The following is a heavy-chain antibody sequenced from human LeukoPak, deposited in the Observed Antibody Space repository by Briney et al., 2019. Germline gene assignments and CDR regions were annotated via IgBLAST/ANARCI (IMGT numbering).Heavy chain of an antibody. CDR1: GFTFNNYG. Sequence: GGSLRLSCAASGFTFNNYGMHWVRQAPGKGLEWVALIWYDGSDKYYADSVKGRFTISGDISKNTLYLQMNSLRAEDTAVYFCARDLGSGWFGYFQHWGQGTLVTVSS. J-gene: IGHJ1*01. D-gene: IGHD6-19*01. V-gene: IGHV3-33*01. CDR3: ARDLGSGWFGYFQH. CDR2: IWYDGSDK.